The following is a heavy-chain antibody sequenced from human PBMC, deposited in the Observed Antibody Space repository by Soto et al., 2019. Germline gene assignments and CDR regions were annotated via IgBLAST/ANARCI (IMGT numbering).Heavy chain of an antibody. CDR3: ARITNSSGWSLFDS. D-gene: IGHD6-13*01. V-gene: IGHV4-61*01. Sequence: KTXATLSLTCTVSGGSFSSSFFYWSWVRQPPGQRLEWIGYIYYTGTTNYNPSLASRVAMSVDTSKKQFTLNLRSLTAADTARYYCARITNSSGWSLFDSWGQGMLVTVSS. CDR2: IYYTGTT. CDR1: GGSFSSSFFY. J-gene: IGHJ4*02.